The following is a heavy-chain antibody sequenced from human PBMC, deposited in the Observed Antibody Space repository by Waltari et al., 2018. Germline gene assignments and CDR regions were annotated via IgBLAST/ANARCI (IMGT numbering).Heavy chain of an antibody. Sequence: QVQLVQSGAEVKKPGSSVKVSCKASGGTFSSYAISWVRQAPGQGLEWMGGSIPILGTANYAQKFQGRGTITADESTSTAYMELSSLRSEDTAVYYCARAHSGSYWGPYYYYYGMDVWGQGTTVTVSS. CDR1: GGTFSSYA. V-gene: IGHV1-69*01. J-gene: IGHJ6*02. CDR3: ARAHSGSYWGPYYYYYGMDV. D-gene: IGHD1-26*01. CDR2: SIPILGTA.